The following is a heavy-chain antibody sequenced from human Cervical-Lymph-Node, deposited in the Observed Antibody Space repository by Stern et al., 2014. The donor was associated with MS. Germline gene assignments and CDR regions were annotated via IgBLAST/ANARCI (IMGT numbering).Heavy chain of an antibody. J-gene: IGHJ6*02. CDR3: ARGVRGSYGLDV. D-gene: IGHD3-10*01. V-gene: IGHV3-74*02. CDR2: INSDGSRT. Sequence: EVQLVESGGGLAQPGGSLRLSCAASGFSLSPYWMHWVRQGPGKGLVWVSRINSDGSRTNYGDFVEGRFTISRDNAKNTLYLQVNSLRGEDTAVYYCARGVRGSYGLDVWGQGTTVTVSS. CDR1: GFSLSPYW.